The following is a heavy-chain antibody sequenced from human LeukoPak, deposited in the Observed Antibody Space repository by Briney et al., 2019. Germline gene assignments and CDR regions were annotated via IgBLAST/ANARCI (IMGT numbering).Heavy chain of an antibody. CDR1: GYTFTSYG. CDR3: ARGQLSYYYDSSGYFSAEYFQH. V-gene: IGHV1-18*01. J-gene: IGHJ1*01. Sequence: GASVKVSCKASGYTFTSYGISWVRQAPGQGLEWMGWISAYNGSTNYAQKLQGRVTMTTDISTSTAYMELRSLRSDDTAVYYCARGQLSYYYDSSGYFSAEYFQHWGQGTLVTVSS. D-gene: IGHD3-22*01. CDR2: ISAYNGST.